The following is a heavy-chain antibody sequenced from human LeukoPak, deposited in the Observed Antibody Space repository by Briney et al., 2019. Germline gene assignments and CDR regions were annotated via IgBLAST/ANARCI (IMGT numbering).Heavy chain of an antibody. D-gene: IGHD5-24*01. Sequence: GGSLRLSCAASGFTVSGHYMTWVRQAPGKGLEWVSVTYSGGSTSYADSVKGRFTISRDNSKNTLYPQMNSLRVEDTAVYYCASNSYNSANWFDPWGQGTLVTVSS. V-gene: IGHV3-53*01. CDR2: TYSGGST. J-gene: IGHJ5*02. CDR1: GFTVSGHY. CDR3: ASNSYNSANWFDP.